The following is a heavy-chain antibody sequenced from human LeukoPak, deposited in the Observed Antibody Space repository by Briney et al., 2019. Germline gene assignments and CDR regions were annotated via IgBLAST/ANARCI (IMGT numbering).Heavy chain of an antibody. J-gene: IGHJ6*03. V-gene: IGHV4-39*07. CDR1: GGSISSSSYY. D-gene: IGHD3-22*01. CDR3: ARSYYDSSGYGGPHYYYMDV. CDR2: IYYSGST. Sequence: SETLSLTCTVSGGSISSSSYYWGWIRQPPGNGLEWIGSIYYSGSTYYNPSLKSRVTISVDTSKNQFSLKLSSVTAADTAVYYCARSYYDSSGYGGPHYYYMDVWGKGTTVTISS.